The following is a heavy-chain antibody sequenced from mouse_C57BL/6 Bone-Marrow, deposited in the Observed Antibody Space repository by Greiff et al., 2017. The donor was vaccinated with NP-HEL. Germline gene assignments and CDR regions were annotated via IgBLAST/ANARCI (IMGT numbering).Heavy chain of an antibody. CDR2: RRNKANDYTT. D-gene: IGHD2-3*01. CDR3: ARDAEDGYYYAMDY. Sequence: EVKVVESGGGLVQSGRSLRLSCATSGFTFSDFYMEWVRQAPGKGLAWIAARRNKANDYTTEYSASVKGRFIVSRDTSQSILYLQMNALRAEDTAIYYCARDAEDGYYYAMDYWGQGTSVTVSS. V-gene: IGHV7-1*01. J-gene: IGHJ4*01. CDR1: GFTFSDFY.